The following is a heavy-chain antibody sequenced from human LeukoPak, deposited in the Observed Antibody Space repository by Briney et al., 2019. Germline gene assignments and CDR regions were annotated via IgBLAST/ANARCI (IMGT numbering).Heavy chain of an antibody. J-gene: IGHJ4*02. CDR2: ISSSGSTI. D-gene: IGHD3-10*01. CDR3: ARGLITMVRGVMSGFDY. CDR1: GFTFSSYE. Sequence: GGSLRLSCAAFGFTFSSYEMNWVRQAPGKGLEWVSYISSSGSTIYYADSVKGRFTISRDNAKNSLYLQMNSLRAEDTAVYYCARGLITMVRGVMSGFDYWGQGTLVTVSS. V-gene: IGHV3-48*03.